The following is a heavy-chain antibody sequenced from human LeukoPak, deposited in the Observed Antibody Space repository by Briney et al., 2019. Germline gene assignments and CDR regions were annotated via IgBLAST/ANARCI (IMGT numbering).Heavy chain of an antibody. D-gene: IGHD3-3*01. CDR1: GGSFSGYY. V-gene: IGHV4-34*01. CDR3: ARVMVWSGHRIKSFDP. CDR2: INHSGST. J-gene: IGHJ5*02. Sequence: PSETLSLTCAVYGGSFSGYYWSWIRQPPGKGLEWIGEINHSGSTNYNPSLKSRVTISVDTSKNQFSLKLSSVTAADTAVYYCARVMVWSGHRIKSFDPWGQGTLVTVSS.